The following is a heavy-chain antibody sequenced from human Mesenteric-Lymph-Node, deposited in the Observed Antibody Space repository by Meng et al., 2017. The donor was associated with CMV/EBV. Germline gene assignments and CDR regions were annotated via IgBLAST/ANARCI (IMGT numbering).Heavy chain of an antibody. CDR1: GDSISPNS. D-gene: IGHD4-11*01. V-gene: IGHV4-59*01. Sequence: GSLRLSCTVSGDSISPNSWSWIRQPPGKGLEWIGHIYFSGSTDYSPSLKSRVTMSVDMSKNQISLRLSSVTAADTAVYYCARDRTSYRNSVLVYYGMDVWGQGTTVTVSS. CDR2: IYFSGST. J-gene: IGHJ6*02. CDR3: ARDRTSYRNSVLVYYGMDV.